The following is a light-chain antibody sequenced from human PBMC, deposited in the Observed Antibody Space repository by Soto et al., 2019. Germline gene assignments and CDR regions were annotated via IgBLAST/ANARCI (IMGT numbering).Light chain of an antibody. CDR2: AAS. Sequence: AIRMTQSPSSFSASTGDRVTITCRASQGISSYLAWYQQKPGKAPKLLIYAASTLQSGVPSRFSGSGSGTDFTLTISCLQSEDFAIYYCKQYYSYPWTLGQGTKVDIK. V-gene: IGKV1-8*01. CDR3: KQYYSYPWT. J-gene: IGKJ1*01. CDR1: QGISSY.